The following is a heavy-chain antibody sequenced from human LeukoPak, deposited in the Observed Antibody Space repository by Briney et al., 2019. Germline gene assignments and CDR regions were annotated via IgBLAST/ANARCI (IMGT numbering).Heavy chain of an antibody. D-gene: IGHD3-10*01. Sequence: SGPALVQPTPTLTLTCTFSGFSLSTRGVGVGWIRHPPGKALEWLALIYWDDDKQYSPSLKNRLTIAKDISKNQVVLTMTNMDPVDTATYYCAHRRGSPGTYSPWGQGTTVIVSS. V-gene: IGHV2-5*02. J-gene: IGHJ6*02. CDR2: IYWDDDK. CDR1: GFSLSTRGVG. CDR3: AHRRGSPGTYSP.